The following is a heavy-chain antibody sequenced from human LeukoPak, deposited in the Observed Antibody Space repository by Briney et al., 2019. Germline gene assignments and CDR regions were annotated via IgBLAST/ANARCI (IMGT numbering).Heavy chain of an antibody. D-gene: IGHD2-15*01. CDR3: ARGSRYCSGGSCYPGVNWFDP. CDR1: GVSISSSSYY. V-gene: IGHV4-39*01. Sequence: SETLSLTCTVSGVSISSSSYYWGWIRQPPGKGLEWIGSIYYSGSTYSSPSLKSRVTISVDTSKNQFSLKLNSVTAADTAVYYCARGSRYCSGGSCYPGVNWFDPWGQGTLVTVSS. CDR2: IYYSGST. J-gene: IGHJ5*02.